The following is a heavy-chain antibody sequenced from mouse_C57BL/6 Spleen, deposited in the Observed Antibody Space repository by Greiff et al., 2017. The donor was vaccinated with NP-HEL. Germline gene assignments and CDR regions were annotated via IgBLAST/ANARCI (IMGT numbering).Heavy chain of an antibody. CDR2: IHPNSGST. J-gene: IGHJ3*01. CDR3: ARDYGSSSLAY. D-gene: IGHD1-1*01. V-gene: IGHV1-64*01. Sequence: VKLQQPGAELVKPGASVKLSCKASGYTFTSYWMHWVKQRPGQGLEWIGMIHPNSGSTNYNEKFKSKATLTVDKSSSTAYMQLSSLTSEDSAVYYCARDYGSSSLAYWGQGTLVTVSA. CDR1: GYTFTSYW.